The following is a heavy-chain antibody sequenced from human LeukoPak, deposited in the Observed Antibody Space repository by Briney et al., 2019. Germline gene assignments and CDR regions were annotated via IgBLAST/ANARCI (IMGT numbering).Heavy chain of an antibody. CDR3: ARLRSTSWYPTAFDV. CDR2: INHSGST. J-gene: IGHJ3*01. D-gene: IGHD6-13*01. V-gene: IGHV4-34*01. CDR1: GGSFSGYY. Sequence: SETLSLTCAVYGGSFSGYYWSWIRQPPGKGLEWIGEINHSGSTNYNPSLKSRVTISVDTSKNQFSLKLTSLTAADTAVYYCARLRSTSWYPTAFDVWGQGTMVTVSS.